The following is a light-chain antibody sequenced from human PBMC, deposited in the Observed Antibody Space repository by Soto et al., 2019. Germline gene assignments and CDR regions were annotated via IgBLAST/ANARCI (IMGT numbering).Light chain of an antibody. CDR1: SSDVGAYYH. CDR3: SSYTGSSTLYA. J-gene: IGLJ1*01. CDR2: EVD. V-gene: IGLV2-14*01. Sequence: QSALTQPASVSGSPGQSITISCTGTSSDVGAYYHVSWYQQHPGKAPELIISEVDNRPSGVSNRFSGSRSGNTASLTISGLQAEDEADYYCSSYTGSSTLYAFGTGTKVTVL.